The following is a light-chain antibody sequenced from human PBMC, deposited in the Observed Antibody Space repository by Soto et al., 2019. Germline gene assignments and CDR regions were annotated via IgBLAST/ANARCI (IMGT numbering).Light chain of an antibody. CDR3: QQYGSSPRT. V-gene: IGKV3-20*01. J-gene: IGKJ1*01. Sequence: IVLPQSPPTLSFSPGERPALSCRASHSVSGYLAWYQQKPGQAPRLLIYGASSRATGIPDRFSGSGSGTDFTLTISRLEPEDFAVYYCQQYGSSPRTFGQGTKVDIK. CDR2: GAS. CDR1: HSVSGY.